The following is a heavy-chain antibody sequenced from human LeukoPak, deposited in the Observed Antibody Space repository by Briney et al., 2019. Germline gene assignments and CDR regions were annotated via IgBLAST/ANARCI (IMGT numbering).Heavy chain of an antibody. J-gene: IGHJ4*02. CDR3: ARRSIAAHSFDY. D-gene: IGHD6-6*01. CDR2: INSDGSST. Sequence: PVGSLRLSCAASGFTFSSYWMHWVRQAPGKGLVWVSRINSDGSSTSYVDSVKGRFTISRDNAKNTLYLQMNSLRAEDTAVYYCARRSIAAHSFDYWGQGTLVTVSS. V-gene: IGHV3-74*01. CDR1: GFTFSSYW.